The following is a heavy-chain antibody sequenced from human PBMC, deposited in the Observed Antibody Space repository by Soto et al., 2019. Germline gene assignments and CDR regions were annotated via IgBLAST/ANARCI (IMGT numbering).Heavy chain of an antibody. CDR3: AKESLPEHYGDTLFDY. J-gene: IGHJ4*02. CDR2: FSAGGRT. V-gene: IGHV3-23*01. CDR1: GFSFSNYS. Sequence: EVPLLESGGTWVQPGGSLRVSCAASGFSFSNYSLSWVLQAPWKGLECVSTFSAGGRTYYADSVKGRFTIARDSSQNTVHLQISDLRPEDTAVYYCAKESLPEHYGDTLFDYWGQGTRVTVSS. D-gene: IGHD4-17*01.